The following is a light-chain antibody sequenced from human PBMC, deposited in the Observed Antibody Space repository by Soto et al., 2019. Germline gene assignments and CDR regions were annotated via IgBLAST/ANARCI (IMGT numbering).Light chain of an antibody. CDR3: SSYTSSSALV. J-gene: IGLJ3*02. CDR2: DVS. Sequence: SALTQPASVSGSPGQSITISCTGTSSDVGGYNYVSWYQQHPGKAPKLMIYDVSYRPSGVSNRFSGSKSGNTASLAISELQAEDEGDYYCSSYTSSSALVFGGGTKLTVL. V-gene: IGLV2-14*01. CDR1: SSDVGGYNY.